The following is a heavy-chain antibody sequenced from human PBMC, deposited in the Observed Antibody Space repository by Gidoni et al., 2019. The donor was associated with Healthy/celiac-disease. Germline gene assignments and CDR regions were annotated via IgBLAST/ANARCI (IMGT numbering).Heavy chain of an antibody. J-gene: IGHJ4*02. V-gene: IGHV3-72*01. D-gene: IGHD3-10*01. CDR1: LFTFSDHY. Sequence: EVQQLGCGRVFDTPRGSLTLSRAASLFTFSDHYMDWVRQAPGKGLEWVGRPRNKANSYTTEDAVCVKGRFTISRDDSKNSTYLQMNSRKTEDTDGYYCARFRVWYGFDYWGQGTLVTVSS. CDR3: ARFRVWYGFDY. CDR2: PRNKANSYTT.